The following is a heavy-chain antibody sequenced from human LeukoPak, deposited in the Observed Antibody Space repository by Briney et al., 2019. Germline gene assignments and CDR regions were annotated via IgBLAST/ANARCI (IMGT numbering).Heavy chain of an antibody. J-gene: IGHJ4*02. Sequence: SETLSLTCTVSGGSISSSSYYWGWIRQPPGKGLEWIGSIYYSGSTYYNPSLKSRATISVDTSKNQFSLKLSSVTAADTAVYYCARQELRYFDWLPESFDYWGQGTLVTVSS. CDR3: ARQELRYFDWLPESFDY. CDR2: IYYSGST. V-gene: IGHV4-39*01. CDR1: GGSISSSSYY. D-gene: IGHD3-9*01.